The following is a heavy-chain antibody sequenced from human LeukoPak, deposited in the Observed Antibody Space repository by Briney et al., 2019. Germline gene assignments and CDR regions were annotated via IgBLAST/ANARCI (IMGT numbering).Heavy chain of an antibody. V-gene: IGHV3-23*01. Sequence: PGGSLRLSCAASGFTFSTYSMNWVRQAPGKGLEWVSALSIIGDSTYYADSVKGRYSISRDNSKNTLYLQMNSLRAEDTAVYYCARLGESTTDFDYWGQGTLVTVSS. D-gene: IGHD1-14*01. J-gene: IGHJ4*02. CDR2: LSIIGDST. CDR3: ARLGESTTDFDY. CDR1: GFTFSTYS.